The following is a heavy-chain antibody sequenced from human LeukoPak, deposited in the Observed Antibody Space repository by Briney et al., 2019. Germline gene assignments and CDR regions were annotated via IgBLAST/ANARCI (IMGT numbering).Heavy chain of an antibody. D-gene: IGHD1-26*01. Sequence: PSETLSLTCTVSGGSISSGSYYWSWIRQPAGKGLEWIGRIYTSGSTNYNPSLKSRVTISVDTSKNQFSLKLSPVTAADTAVYYCARDGVGASLFGPWGQGTLVTVSS. V-gene: IGHV4-61*02. CDR1: GGSISSGSYY. J-gene: IGHJ5*02. CDR2: IYTSGST. CDR3: ARDGVGASLFGP.